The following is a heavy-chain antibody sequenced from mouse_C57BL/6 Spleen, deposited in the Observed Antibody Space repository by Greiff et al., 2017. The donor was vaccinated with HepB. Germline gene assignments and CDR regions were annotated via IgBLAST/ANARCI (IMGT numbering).Heavy chain of an antibody. J-gene: IGHJ1*03. D-gene: IGHD1-1*01. CDR1: GYAFSSYW. Sequence: VQLQQSGAELVKPGASVKISCKASGYAFSSYWMNWVKQRPGKGLEWIGQIYPGDGDTNYNGKFKGKATLTVDKSSSTAYMQLSSLTSEDSAVYYCARKDYYGSSYWCFDVWGTGTTVTVSS. CDR3: ARKDYYGSSYWCFDV. CDR2: IYPGDGDT. V-gene: IGHV1-80*01.